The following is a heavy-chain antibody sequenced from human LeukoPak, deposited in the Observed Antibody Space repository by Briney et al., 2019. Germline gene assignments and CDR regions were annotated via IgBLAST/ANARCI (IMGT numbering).Heavy chain of an antibody. CDR2: IKQDGSEK. CDR1: GSTFSSSW. J-gene: IGHJ6*02. D-gene: IGHD2-21*02. CDR3: ASEYCGGDCYSWYYGMDV. Sequence: PGGSLRLSCAASGSTFSSSWMTWVRQAPGKGLEWVANIKQDGSEKYYVDSVEGRFFISRDNAKNSLYLQMHSLRAEDTAVYYCASEYCGGDCYSWYYGMDVWGQGTTVTVSS. V-gene: IGHV3-7*04.